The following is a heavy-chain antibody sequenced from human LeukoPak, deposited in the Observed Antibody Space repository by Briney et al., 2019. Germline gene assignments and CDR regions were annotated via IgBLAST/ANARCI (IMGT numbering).Heavy chain of an antibody. V-gene: IGHV4-39*07. J-gene: IGHJ6*03. CDR2: IYYSGST. Sequence: TSSETLSLTCIVSGGSISSRNYYWGWIRQPPGRGLEWIGSIYYSGSTNYNPSLKSRVTISVDTSKNQFSLKLSSVTAADTAVYYCASTSPPGVGQYYYYYYMDVWGKGTTVTVSS. CDR1: GGSISSRNYY. CDR3: ASTSPPGVGQYYYYYYMDV.